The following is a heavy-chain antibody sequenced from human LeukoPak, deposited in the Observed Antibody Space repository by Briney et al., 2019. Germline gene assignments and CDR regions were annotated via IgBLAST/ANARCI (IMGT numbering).Heavy chain of an antibody. CDR2: ISSSSSYI. V-gene: IGHV3-21*01. J-gene: IGHJ4*02. CDR1: GFTFSSYS. CDR3: ASSGRIAAAGTILDY. D-gene: IGHD6-13*01. Sequence: GGSLRLSCAASGFTFSSYSMNWVRQAPGKGLEWVSSISSSSSYIYYADSVKGRFTISRDNAKNSLYLQMNSLRAEDTAVYYCASSGRIAAAGTILDYWGQGTLVTVSS.